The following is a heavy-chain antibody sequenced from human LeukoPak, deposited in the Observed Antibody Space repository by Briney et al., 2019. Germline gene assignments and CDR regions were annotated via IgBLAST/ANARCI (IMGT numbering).Heavy chain of an antibody. Sequence: GGSLRLSCAASGFTFSSYAMSWVRQAPGKGLEWVSAISGSGGSTYYADSVKGRFTISRDNSKNTLYPQMNSLRAEDTAVYYCAKDKGSIAARPGFDYWGQGTLVTVSS. CDR2: ISGSGGST. CDR3: AKDKGSIAARPGFDY. D-gene: IGHD6-6*01. J-gene: IGHJ4*02. CDR1: GFTFSSYA. V-gene: IGHV3-23*01.